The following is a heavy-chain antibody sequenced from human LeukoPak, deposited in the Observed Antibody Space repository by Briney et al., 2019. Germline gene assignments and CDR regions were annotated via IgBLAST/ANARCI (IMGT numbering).Heavy chain of an antibody. CDR3: ATANGYGYDIVY. CDR1: GGTFSSYA. D-gene: IGHD5-18*01. CDR2: IIPIFGTA. V-gene: IGHV1-69*06. Sequence: GASVKVSCKASGGTFSSYAISWVRQAPGQGLEWMGGIIPIFGTANYAQKFQGRVTIAADKSTSTAYMELSSLRSEATAVYYCATANGYGYDIVYWGQGTLVTVSS. J-gene: IGHJ4*02.